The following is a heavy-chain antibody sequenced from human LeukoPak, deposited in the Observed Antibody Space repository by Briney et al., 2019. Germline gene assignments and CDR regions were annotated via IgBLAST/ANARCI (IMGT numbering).Heavy chain of an antibody. J-gene: IGHJ4*02. D-gene: IGHD1-1*01. CDR1: GFTFSSYW. CDR3: ARELAFSTTQNY. Sequence: GGSLRLSCAASGFTFSSYWMSWVRQAPGKGLEWVANINEDGSDKYYVDSVKGRFTISRDNAKNSLYLQMNSLRAEDTAVYYCARELAFSTTQNYWGQGTLVTVSS. V-gene: IGHV3-7*01. CDR2: INEDGSDK.